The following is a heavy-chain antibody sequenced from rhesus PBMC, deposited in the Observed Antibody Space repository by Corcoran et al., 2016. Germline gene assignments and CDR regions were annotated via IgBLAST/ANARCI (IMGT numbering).Heavy chain of an antibody. CDR3: ARGLNFDY. V-gene: IGHV4-65*01. CDR1: GGSVSSSNW. J-gene: IGHJ4*01. Sequence: QVQLQESGPGVVKPSETLSLTCAVSGGSVSSSNWWSWIRQPPGKGLEWIGYISVSSGSTYYNPSRKSRVTISTDTSKNQFSLKLSSVTAADTAVYYCARGLNFDYWGQGVLVTVSS. CDR2: ISVSSGST.